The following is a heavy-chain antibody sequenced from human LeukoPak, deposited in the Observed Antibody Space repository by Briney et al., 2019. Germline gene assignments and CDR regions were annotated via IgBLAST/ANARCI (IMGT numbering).Heavy chain of an antibody. V-gene: IGHV1-69*05. J-gene: IGHJ4*02. D-gene: IGHD1-26*01. Sequence: HGASVKVSCKASGGTFSSYAISWVRQAPGQGLEWMGGIIPIFGTANYAQKFQGGVTITTDESTSTAYMELSSLRSEDTAVYYCARDLVGAWNYFDYWGQGTLVTVSS. CDR1: GGTFSSYA. CDR2: IIPIFGTA. CDR3: ARDLVGAWNYFDY.